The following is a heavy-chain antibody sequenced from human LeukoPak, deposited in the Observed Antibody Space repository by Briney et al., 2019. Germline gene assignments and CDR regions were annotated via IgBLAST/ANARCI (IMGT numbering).Heavy chain of an antibody. D-gene: IGHD5-18*01. CDR2: IIPVLNIT. CDR1: GYIFTGQY. CDR3: ARDQGLTAPPPYGLDV. Sequence: GASVKVSCKASGYIFTGQYMHWVRQAPGQGLEWMGRIIPVLNITTYAQRFQGRVTITADTSTSTVYMELSSLRSEETAVYYCARDQGLTAPPPYGLDVWGQGTTVIVSS. V-gene: IGHV1-69*04. J-gene: IGHJ6*02.